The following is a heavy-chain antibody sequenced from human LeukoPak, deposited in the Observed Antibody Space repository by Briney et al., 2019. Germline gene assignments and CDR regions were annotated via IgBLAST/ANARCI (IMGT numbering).Heavy chain of an antibody. CDR1: GGSFSGYY. V-gene: IGHV4-34*01. CDR2: INHSGST. CDR3: ASALATPREDMDYYYYMDV. J-gene: IGHJ6*03. Sequence: SETLSLTCAVYGGSFSGYYWSWIRQPPGKGLEWIGEINHSGSTNYNPSLKSRVTISVDTSKNQFSLKLSSVTAADTAVYYCASALATPREDMDYYYYMDVWGKGTTVTVSS. D-gene: IGHD2-15*01.